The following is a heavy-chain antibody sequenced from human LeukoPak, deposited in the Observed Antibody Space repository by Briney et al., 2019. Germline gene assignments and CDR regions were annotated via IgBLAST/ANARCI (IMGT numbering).Heavy chain of an antibody. J-gene: IGHJ4*02. V-gene: IGHV3-21*01. D-gene: IGHD3-22*01. Sequence: PGGSLRLSCAASGFSFSTYSMNWVRQAPGKGLEWVSSISSSRSYIYYADSVKGRFTISRDNAKNSLYLQMNSLRAEDTAVYYCGVGISMIVVTTNFDYWGQGTLVTVSS. CDR3: GVGISMIVVTTNFDY. CDR1: GFSFSTYS. CDR2: ISSSRSYI.